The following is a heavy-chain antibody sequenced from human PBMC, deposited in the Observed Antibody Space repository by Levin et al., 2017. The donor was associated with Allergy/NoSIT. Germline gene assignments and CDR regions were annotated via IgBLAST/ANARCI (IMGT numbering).Heavy chain of an antibody. CDR2: ISTKTGIP. Sequence: ASVKVSCKASGYTFTNYAVNWLRQAPRQGPEWMGWISTKTGIPRYAQGFRGRFDFSLDTSVSTANLQISSLKAEDSAVYYCASDITVAGSKAMDVWGQGTTVTVSS. CDR3: ASDITVAGSKAMDV. CDR1: GYTFTNYA. J-gene: IGHJ6*02. D-gene: IGHD6-19*01. V-gene: IGHV7-4-1*02.